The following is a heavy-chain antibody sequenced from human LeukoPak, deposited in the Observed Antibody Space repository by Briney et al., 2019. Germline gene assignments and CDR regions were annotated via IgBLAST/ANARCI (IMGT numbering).Heavy chain of an antibody. D-gene: IGHD3-10*01. V-gene: IGHV4-39*01. J-gene: IGHJ4*02. Sequence: SETLSLTCTVSGGSMNSRSYYWGWIRQPPGKGLEFIGSIFYTGSAYYNPSLKSRVSISVDTSKSHFSLNLISVTAADTALYYCASLFHFGSGSFPTYWGLGTLVTVSS. CDR2: IFYTGSA. CDR1: GGSMNSRSYY. CDR3: ASLFHFGSGSFPTY.